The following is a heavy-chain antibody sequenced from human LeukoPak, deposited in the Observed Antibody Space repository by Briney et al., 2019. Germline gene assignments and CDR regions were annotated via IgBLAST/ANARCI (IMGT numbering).Heavy chain of an antibody. D-gene: IGHD2-2*02. V-gene: IGHV3-23*01. J-gene: IGHJ4*02. CDR3: AKTEAPAAIRAGSDY. CDR1: GFTFSNYG. Sequence: GVLRLSCAASGFTFSNYGMSWVRQAPGKGLEWVSTISGSGSATYNAGSVKGRFTTSRDNSNNTLYLQMNSLRAEDTAVYYCAKTEAPAAIRAGSDYWGQGTLVAVSS. CDR2: ISGSGSAT.